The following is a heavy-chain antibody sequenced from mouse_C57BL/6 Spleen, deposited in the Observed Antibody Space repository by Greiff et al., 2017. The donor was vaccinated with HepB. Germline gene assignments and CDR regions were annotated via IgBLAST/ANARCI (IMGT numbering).Heavy chain of an antibody. CDR1: GYTFPSYW. Sequence: QVQLQQPGAELVKPGASVKLSCKASGYTFPSYWLHWVKQRPGQGLEWIGMIHPNSGSTNYNEKFKSKATLTVDKSSSTAYMQLSSLTSEDSAVYYCARSYYDYDGRPYFDYWGQGTTLTVSS. J-gene: IGHJ2*01. D-gene: IGHD2-4*01. V-gene: IGHV1-64*01. CDR2: IHPNSGST. CDR3: ARSYYDYDGRPYFDY.